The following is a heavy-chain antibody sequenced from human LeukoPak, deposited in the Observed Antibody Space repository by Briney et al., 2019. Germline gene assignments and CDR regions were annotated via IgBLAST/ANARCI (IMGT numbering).Heavy chain of an antibody. J-gene: IGHJ4*02. CDR1: GGSISSYY. CDR2: IYYSGNT. D-gene: IGHD3/OR15-3a*01. Sequence: SETLSLTCTVSGGSISSYYWSWIRQPPGKGLEWIGYIYYSGNTNYNPSLKSRVTISADTSTNQFSLKLSSATAADTAAYYCARVRTGEFSFDYWGQGTLVTVSS. V-gene: IGHV4-59*01. CDR3: ARVRTGEFSFDY.